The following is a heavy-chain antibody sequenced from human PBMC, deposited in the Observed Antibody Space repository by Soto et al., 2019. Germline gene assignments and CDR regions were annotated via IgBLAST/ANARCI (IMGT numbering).Heavy chain of an antibody. Sequence: EVQLLESGGGLVQPGGSLRLYCAASGFTFSSHGMTWVRQAPGEGLEWVSFSSATGAGTYYADSVKGRFTISRDNSKNTLYLQMTSLRADDTAVYYCAKDRRAGGNYGFYSDFWGQGALVIVSS. D-gene: IGHD1-7*01. J-gene: IGHJ4*02. V-gene: IGHV3-23*01. CDR3: AKDRRAGGNYGFYSDF. CDR1: GFTFSSHG. CDR2: SSATGAGT.